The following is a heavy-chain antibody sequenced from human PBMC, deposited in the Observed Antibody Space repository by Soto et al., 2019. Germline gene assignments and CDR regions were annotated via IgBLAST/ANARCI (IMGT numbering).Heavy chain of an antibody. CDR1: GYTFTGYY. J-gene: IGHJ6*02. V-gene: IGHV1-2*02. Sequence: GASVKVSCKASGYTFTGYYMHWVRQAPGQGLEWMGWINPNSGGTNYAQKFQGRVTMTRDTSISTAYMELSRLRSDDTAVYYCARGVTLGAYVWGSYRYYYGMDVWGQGTTVTVSS. CDR2: INPNSGGT. CDR3: ARGVTLGAYVWGSYRYYYGMDV. D-gene: IGHD3-16*02.